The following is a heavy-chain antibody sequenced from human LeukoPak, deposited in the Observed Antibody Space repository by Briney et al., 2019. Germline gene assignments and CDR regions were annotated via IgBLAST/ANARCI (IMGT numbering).Heavy chain of an antibody. CDR2: ISSSGGTT. J-gene: IGHJ6*02. CDR1: GFNFRTYI. CDR3: AKVISGGLAVDV. Sequence: PGGSLRLSCAASGFNFRTYIMRWVRQAPGKGLEWVSSISSSGGTTYYADSVKGRFTVSRDNSKNTLYLQMNSLRAEDTAVYYCAKVISGGLAVDVRGQGTTVTVSS. D-gene: IGHD1-26*01. V-gene: IGHV3-23*01.